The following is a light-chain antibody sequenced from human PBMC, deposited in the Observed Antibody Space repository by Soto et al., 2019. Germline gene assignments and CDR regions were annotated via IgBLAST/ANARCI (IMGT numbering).Light chain of an antibody. CDR3: SPYSGNNHVGV. V-gene: IGLV2-8*01. CDR2: EIT. CDR1: SNDIGGYAY. Sequence: QSALTQDPSASGSPGQSVTISCTGTSNDIGGYAYVSWYQQHPGKVPKLIIYEITKRPSGVPDRFSGSRSGNLASLTISRLQAKDEADYYCSPYSGNNHVGVFGTGTKVTVL. J-gene: IGLJ1*01.